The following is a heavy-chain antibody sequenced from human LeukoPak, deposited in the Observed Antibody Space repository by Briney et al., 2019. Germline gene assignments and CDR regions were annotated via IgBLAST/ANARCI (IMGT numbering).Heavy chain of an antibody. D-gene: IGHD2-2*01. J-gene: IGHJ5*02. CDR2: ISSSSSYI. CDR1: GFTFSSYE. V-gene: IGHV3-21*01. CDR3: ARDGNIVVVPAAGFDP. Sequence: PGGSLRLSCAVSGFTFSSYEMNWVRQAPGKGLEWVSSISSSSSYIYYADSVKGRFTISRGNAKNSLYLQMNSLRAEDTAVYYCARDGNIVVVPAAGFDPWGQGTLVTVSS.